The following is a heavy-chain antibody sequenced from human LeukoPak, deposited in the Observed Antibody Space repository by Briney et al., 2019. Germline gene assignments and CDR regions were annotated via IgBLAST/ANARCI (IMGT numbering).Heavy chain of an antibody. J-gene: IGHJ4*02. D-gene: IGHD6-19*01. CDR1: GGTFSSYA. Sequence: SVKVSCKASGGTFSSYAISWVRQAPGQGLEWMGRIIPILGIANYARKFQGRVTITADKSTSTAYMELSSLRSEDTAVYYCARDLWMPDSLGYSSGWYGGDFDYWGQGTLVTVSS. V-gene: IGHV1-69*04. CDR3: ARDLWMPDSLGYSSGWYGGDFDY. CDR2: IIPILGIA.